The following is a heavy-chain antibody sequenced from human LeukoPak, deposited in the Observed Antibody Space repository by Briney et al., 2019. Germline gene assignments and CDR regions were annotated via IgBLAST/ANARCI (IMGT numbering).Heavy chain of an antibody. CDR2: INPSGGST. V-gene: IGHV1-46*03. Sequence: ASVRVSFKASGYTFTSYYMHWVRQAPGQGLEWMGIINPSGGSTSYAQKVQGKVTMTRDTSTSTVYMELSSLRSEDTVVYYCARGGIAARVPGLYYMDVWGKGTTVTVSS. D-gene: IGHD6-6*01. J-gene: IGHJ6*03. CDR3: ARGGIAARVPGLYYMDV. CDR1: GYTFTSYY.